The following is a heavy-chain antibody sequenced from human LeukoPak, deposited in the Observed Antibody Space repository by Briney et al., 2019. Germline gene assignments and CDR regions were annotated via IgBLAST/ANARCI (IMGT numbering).Heavy chain of an antibody. J-gene: IGHJ4*02. V-gene: IGHV6-1*01. CDR2: TYYRSKWYY. Sequence: SQTLSLTCAISGDSVSSNSAGWSWIRQSPSRGLEWLGRTYYRSKWYYDYAASVKGRITINPDTSKNQFSLQLNSVTAADTAVYYCATAPHTYYFDYWGQGTLVTVSS. CDR3: ATAPHTYYFDY. CDR1: GDSVSSNSAG.